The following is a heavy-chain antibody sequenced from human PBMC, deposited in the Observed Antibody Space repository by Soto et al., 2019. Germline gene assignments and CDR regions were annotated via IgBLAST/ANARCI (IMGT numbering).Heavy chain of an antibody. CDR1: GFTFSSNW. V-gene: IGHV3-74*01. J-gene: IGHJ4*02. CDR2: IDIDGSST. CDR3: ARGVFYGSGTYYLLQ. Sequence: EVQLVESGGGLFQPGGSLRLSCAASGFTFSSNWMHWVRQAPGKGLVWVSRIDIDGSSTNYAESVKGRFTISRDNAKNSLYLQMNSLRAEDTAVYFCARGVFYGSGTYYLLQWGQGTLVTVSS. D-gene: IGHD3-10*01.